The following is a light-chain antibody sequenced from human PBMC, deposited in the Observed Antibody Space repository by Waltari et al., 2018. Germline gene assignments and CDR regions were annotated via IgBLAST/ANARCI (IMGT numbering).Light chain of an antibody. Sequence: EIVLTQSPGTLSLSPGERATLSCRASQSINNNFLSWYQHKPGQAPSLLIYGASTRAPGIPDRFSGSGSGTDFTLTIARLEPEDFVVYYCQQYDDSLWTFGQGTKVEIK. CDR1: QSINNNF. CDR3: QQYDDSLWT. J-gene: IGKJ1*01. CDR2: GAS. V-gene: IGKV3-20*01.